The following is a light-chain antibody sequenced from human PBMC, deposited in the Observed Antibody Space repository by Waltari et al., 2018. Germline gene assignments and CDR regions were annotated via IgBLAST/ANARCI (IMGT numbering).Light chain of an antibody. CDR3: QSYASGLSGLSWV. V-gene: IGLV1-40*01. J-gene: IGLJ3*02. Sequence: QLPGTAPKLLIYGTTNRPSGVPDLFSGSKSGTSASLAITGLQAEDEADDYCQSYASGLSGLSWVFGGGTKVTVL. CDR2: GTT.